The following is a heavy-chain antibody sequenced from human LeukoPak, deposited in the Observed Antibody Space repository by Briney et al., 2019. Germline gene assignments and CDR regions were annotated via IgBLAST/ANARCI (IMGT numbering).Heavy chain of an antibody. J-gene: IGHJ6*04. CDR2: TYYRSKWHN. CDR3: ARGWSIAAAGMRYYYYGMDV. CDR1: GDSVSSNSAA. D-gene: IGHD6-13*01. V-gene: IGHV6-1*01. Sequence: SQTLSLTCAISGDSVSSNSAAWNWIRQSPSRGLEWLGRTYYRSKWHNDYAVSVKSRITINPDTSKNQFSLQLNSVTPEDTAVYYCARGWSIAAAGMRYYYYGMDVWGKGTTVTVSS.